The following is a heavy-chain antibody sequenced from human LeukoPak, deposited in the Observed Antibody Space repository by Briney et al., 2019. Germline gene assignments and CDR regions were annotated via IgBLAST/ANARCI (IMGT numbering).Heavy chain of an antibody. CDR2: ISSSGSTI. CDR1: GFTFSFHG. V-gene: IGHV3-48*04. Sequence: GGTLRLSCAASGFTFSFHGMNWVRQAPGKGLEWVSYISSSGSTIYYADSVKGRFTISRDNAKNSLYLQMNSLRAEDTAVYYCAELGITMIGGVWGKGTTVTISS. CDR3: AELGITMIGGV. D-gene: IGHD3-10*02. J-gene: IGHJ6*04.